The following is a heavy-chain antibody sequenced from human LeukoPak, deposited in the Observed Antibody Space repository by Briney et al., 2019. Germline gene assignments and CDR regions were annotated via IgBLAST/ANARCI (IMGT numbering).Heavy chain of an antibody. CDR3: AYTNNLKY. D-gene: IGHD3-16*01. J-gene: IGHJ4*02. CDR2: IKHDGSEK. CDR1: GLTFSGQR. V-gene: IGHV3-7*01. Sequence: GGSLRLSCVASGLTFSGQRMNWVRQAPGQGLEWVANIKHDGSEKYYVDSVQGRFTISREDGKNLLSLQMNSVRAEDTAVYYCAYTNNLKYWGQGTLVTVSS.